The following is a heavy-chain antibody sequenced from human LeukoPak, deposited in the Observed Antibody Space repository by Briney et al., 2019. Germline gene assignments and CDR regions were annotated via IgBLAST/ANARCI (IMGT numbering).Heavy chain of an antibody. Sequence: GGSLRLSCAASGFTFSSHWKSWVRPAPGKGLEVVANIKQEGSEKYYVDSVKGRFTIPRDNAKNSLYLQMNSLRAEDTAVYYCARGNNWNLFDYWGQGTLVTVSS. D-gene: IGHD1-20*01. CDR1: GFTFSSHW. CDR2: IKQEGSEK. CDR3: ARGNNWNLFDY. V-gene: IGHV3-7*03. J-gene: IGHJ4*02.